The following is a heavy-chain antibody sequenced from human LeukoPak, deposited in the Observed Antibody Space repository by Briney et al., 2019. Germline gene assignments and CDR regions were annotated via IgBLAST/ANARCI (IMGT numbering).Heavy chain of an antibody. CDR1: GFTFNSYA. V-gene: IGHV3-23*01. J-gene: IGHJ4*02. CDR2: ISGSGGST. CDR3: AKFHEYKSDY. Sequence: GGSLRLSCAASGFTFNSYAMSWVRQAPGKRLEWISAISGSGGSTYYADSVRGRFTISRDNSKNTLYLQMNSLRAEDTAVYYCAKFHEYKSDYWGQGTLVTVSS. D-gene: IGHD1-1*01.